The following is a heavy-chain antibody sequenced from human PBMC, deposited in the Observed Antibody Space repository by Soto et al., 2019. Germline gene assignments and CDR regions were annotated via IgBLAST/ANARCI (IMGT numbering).Heavy chain of an antibody. Sequence: GGSLRLSCAASGFTFSSYWMHWVRQAPGKGLVWVSRINSDGSSTSYADSVKGRFTISRDNAKNTLYLQMNSLRAEDTAVYYCARDSSSPTYGDYYYYGIDVWGQGTPVTVYS. D-gene: IGHD6-6*01. V-gene: IGHV3-74*01. CDR3: ARDSSSPTYGDYYYYGIDV. CDR2: INSDGSST. CDR1: GFTFSSYW. J-gene: IGHJ6*02.